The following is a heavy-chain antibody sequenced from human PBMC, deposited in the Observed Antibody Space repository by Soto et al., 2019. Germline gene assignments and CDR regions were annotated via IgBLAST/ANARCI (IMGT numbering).Heavy chain of an antibody. D-gene: IGHD1-26*01. V-gene: IGHV3-23*01. CDR3: AKDLERGVGVTRSDGMDV. J-gene: IGHJ6*02. CDR2: ISGSGGST. Sequence: EVQLLESGGGLVQPGGSLRLSCAASGFTFSSYAMSWVRQAPGKGLEWVSAISGSGGSTYYADSVKGRFTFSRDKSKNTLYLQMNSLRAEDTAVYYCAKDLERGVGVTRSDGMDVWGQGTTVTVSS. CDR1: GFTFSSYA.